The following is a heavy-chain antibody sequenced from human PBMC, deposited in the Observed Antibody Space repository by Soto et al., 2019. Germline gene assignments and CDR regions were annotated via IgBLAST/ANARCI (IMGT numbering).Heavy chain of an antibody. CDR3: AGDLMYYDRSGLGI. Sequence: EVQLVESGGGLVQPGGSLRLSCAASGFTFSSCSMNWVRQAPGKGLEWVSYISSSSSTIYYADSVKGRFSISRDNAKGSLYLQMNSLRDEDKVVYYWAGDLMYYDRSGLGIWGQGSMVIFSS. J-gene: IGHJ3*02. CDR1: GFTFSSCS. V-gene: IGHV3-48*02. D-gene: IGHD3-22*01. CDR2: ISSSSSTI.